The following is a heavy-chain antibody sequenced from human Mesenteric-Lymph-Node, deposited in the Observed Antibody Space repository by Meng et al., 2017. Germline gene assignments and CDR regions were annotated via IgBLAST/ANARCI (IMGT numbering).Heavy chain of an antibody. Sequence: ASVKVSCKASGYTFTGYYMHWVRQAPGQGLEWMGRINPNSGGTNYAQKFQGRVTMTRDTSISTAYMELSRLRSDDTAVYYCARGYSSTGPREFDYWGQGTLVTVSS. V-gene: IGHV1-2*06. J-gene: IGHJ4*02. CDR3: ARGYSSTGPREFDY. CDR2: INPNSGGT. D-gene: IGHD2-2*01. CDR1: GYTFTGYY.